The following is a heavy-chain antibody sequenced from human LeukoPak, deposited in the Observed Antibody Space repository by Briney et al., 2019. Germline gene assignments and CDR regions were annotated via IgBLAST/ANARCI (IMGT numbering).Heavy chain of an antibody. D-gene: IGHD6-19*01. CDR2: ISGSGGST. CDR1: GFTFSSYA. V-gene: IGHV3-23*01. CDR3: AKDVAVAGTSFDY. J-gene: IGHJ4*02. Sequence: PGGSLRLSCAASGFTFSSYAMSWVRQAPGKGLEWVSAISGSGGSTYYADSVKGRFTIPRDNSKNTLYLQMNSLRAEDTAVYYCAKDVAVAGTSFDYWGQGTLVTVSS.